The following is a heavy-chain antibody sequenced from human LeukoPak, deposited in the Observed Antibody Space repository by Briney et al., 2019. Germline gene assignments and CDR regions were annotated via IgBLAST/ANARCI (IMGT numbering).Heavy chain of an antibody. V-gene: IGHV3-30*02. CDR2: IRYDGSNK. J-gene: IGHJ4*02. CDR1: GFTFSSYG. D-gene: IGHD3-10*01. CDR3: AKVPSITMVRGAYDY. Sequence: GGSLRLSCAASGFTFSSYGMHWVRQAPGKGLEWVAFIRYDGSNKYYADSVKGRFTISRDNSKNTLYLQMNSLRAEDTAVYYCAKVPSITMVRGAYDYWGQGTLVTVSS.